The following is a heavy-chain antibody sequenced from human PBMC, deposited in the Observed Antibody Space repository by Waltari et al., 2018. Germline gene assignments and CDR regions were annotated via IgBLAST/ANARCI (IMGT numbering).Heavy chain of an antibody. CDR1: GGSISSGSYY. V-gene: IGHV4-61*02. J-gene: IGHJ4*02. CDR2: IYTSGST. CDR3: ARRGYSSGWPIDY. D-gene: IGHD6-19*01. Sequence: QVQLQESGPGLVKPSPTLSLTCPVSGGSISSGSYYWSWIRQPAGKGLEWIGRIYTSGSTNYNPSLKSRVTISVDTSKNQFSLKLSSVTAADTAVYYCARRGYSSGWPIDYWGQGTLVTVSS.